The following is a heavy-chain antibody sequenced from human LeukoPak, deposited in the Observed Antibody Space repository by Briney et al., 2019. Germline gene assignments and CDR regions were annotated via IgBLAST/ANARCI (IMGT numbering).Heavy chain of an antibody. CDR1: GFTFSSYT. V-gene: IGHV3-23*01. J-gene: IGHJ3*02. CDR2: ISGSGGST. D-gene: IGHD5-12*01. CDR3: ARDGYSGYAFDI. Sequence: GGSLRLSCADSGFTFSSYTMSWVRQAPGKGLEWVSAISGSGGSTYYADSVKGRFTISRDNAKNSLYLQMNSLRDEDTAVYYCARDGYSGYAFDIWGQGTMVTVSS.